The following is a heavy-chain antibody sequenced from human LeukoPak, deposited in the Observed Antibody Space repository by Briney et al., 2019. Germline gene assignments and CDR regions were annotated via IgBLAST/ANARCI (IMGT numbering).Heavy chain of an antibody. Sequence: GGSLRLSCAASGFTFSNSAMSWVRQAPGKGLEWVSGISGSGGRTYYADSVKGRFTISRDNSKNTLYLQMNSLRAEDTAVYYRAKAPGGRFDYWGQGTLVTVSS. D-gene: IGHD1-26*01. CDR3: AKAPGGRFDY. CDR1: GFTFSNSA. CDR2: ISGSGGRT. V-gene: IGHV3-23*01. J-gene: IGHJ4*02.